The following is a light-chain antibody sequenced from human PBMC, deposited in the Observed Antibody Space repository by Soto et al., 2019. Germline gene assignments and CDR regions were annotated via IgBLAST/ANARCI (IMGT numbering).Light chain of an antibody. V-gene: IGKV1-9*01. CDR2: STS. CDR3: QQLDRYPFT. Sequence: DIQMTQSPSFLSASVGDRVTITCRASLGISAYLAWYQQKPGKVPRLLIYSTSTLQSGVPSRLSGSGSGTEFTLTISSLQPEDFASYYCQQLDRYPFTFGGGTKVDIK. J-gene: IGKJ4*01. CDR1: LGISAY.